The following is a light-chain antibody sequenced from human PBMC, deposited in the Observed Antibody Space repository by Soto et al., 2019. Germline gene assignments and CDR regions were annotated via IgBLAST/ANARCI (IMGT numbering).Light chain of an antibody. Sequence: VIWMTQSPSLLSASTGDRVTISCRVSQGINSYLAWYQQKPGQAPKLLIYAASTWQSGVPARFSGSGSGTDLTLTISCLQSEDFASYYCQQYYSCPPPFGPGTKVEIK. J-gene: IGKJ4*01. V-gene: IGKV1D-8*03. CDR3: QQYYSCPPP. CDR1: QGINSY. CDR2: AAS.